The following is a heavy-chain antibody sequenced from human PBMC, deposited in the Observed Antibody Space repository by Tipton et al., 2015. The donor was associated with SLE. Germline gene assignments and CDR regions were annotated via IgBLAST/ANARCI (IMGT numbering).Heavy chain of an antibody. CDR3: ARGGYPGAFDI. CDR2: INHSGST. D-gene: IGHD1-1*01. J-gene: IGHJ3*02. Sequence: TLSLTCAVYGGSFSGYYWSWIRQPPGKGLEWIGEINHSGSTNYNPSLKSRVTISVDTSKNQFSLKLSSVTAADTAVYYCARGGYPGAFDIWSQGTMVTVSS. V-gene: IGHV4-34*01. CDR1: GGSFSGYY.